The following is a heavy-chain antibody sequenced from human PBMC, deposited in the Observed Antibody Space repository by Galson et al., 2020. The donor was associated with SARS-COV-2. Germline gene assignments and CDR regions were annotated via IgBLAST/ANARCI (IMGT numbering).Heavy chain of an antibody. CDR3: ARLDYFYDGSTYDRLKGFCFFDS. CDR1: SYSFARKW. Sequence: GESLKISCKDSSYSFARKWIGWVRQVPGQGLEWMGIIFPGDSDTRYSPSFQGHVTISADKSTSTAYLQWTSLKASDTAMYYCARLDYFYDGSTYDRLKGFCFFDSWGQGTLVTVSS. D-gene: IGHD3-22*01. CDR2: IFPGDSDT. J-gene: IGHJ4*02. V-gene: IGHV5-51*01.